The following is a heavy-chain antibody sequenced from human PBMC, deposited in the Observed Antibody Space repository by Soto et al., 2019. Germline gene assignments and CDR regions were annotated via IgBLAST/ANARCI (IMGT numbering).Heavy chain of an antibody. D-gene: IGHD4-17*01. V-gene: IGHV4-59*08. Sequence: QVQLQQSGPRRVKPSETLSLTCTVSSGPDRSHNWGCIRQPPGRGLEWIGYVYYTGDTAYNPSLRSRVSISADTSTNDISLTLSSVTAADTAVYYCVRQGIDYLHGLVDVWGQGTTVSVSS. CDR1: SGPDRSHN. J-gene: IGHJ6*02. CDR2: VYYTGDT. CDR3: VRQGIDYLHGLVDV.